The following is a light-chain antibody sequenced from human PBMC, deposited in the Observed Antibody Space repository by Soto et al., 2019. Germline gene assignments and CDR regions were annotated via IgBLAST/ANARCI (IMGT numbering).Light chain of an antibody. V-gene: IGLV2-23*02. CDR2: EVT. CDR1: SSDVGTSSL. CDR3: CSYVRGGNSV. J-gene: IGLJ1*01. Sequence: QSVLTQPASVSGSPGQSITISCTGTSSDVGTSSLVSWYQQHPGKAPKLMIYEVTKRPSGASDRFSGSKSGYTASLTISGLQAEDEGDYYCCSYVRGGNSVFRTGTKVTVL.